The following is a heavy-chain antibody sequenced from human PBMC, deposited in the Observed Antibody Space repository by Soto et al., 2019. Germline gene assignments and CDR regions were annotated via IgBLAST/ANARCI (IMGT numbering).Heavy chain of an antibody. D-gene: IGHD4-17*01. J-gene: IGHJ4*02. CDR3: AVGVDYGDYGYFDS. CDR1: GYTFSSRG. CDR2: ISCYNGDT. V-gene: IGHV1-18*04. Sequence: QVQMVQSGTEVKEPGASVKVSCKASGYTFSSRGISWVRQAPGQGLEWLGWISCYNGDTFYAQKVQGSVTMTTDRSTSTAYLDLRNLRPDDTAVYYCAVGVDYGDYGYFDSWGQGTLVTVSS.